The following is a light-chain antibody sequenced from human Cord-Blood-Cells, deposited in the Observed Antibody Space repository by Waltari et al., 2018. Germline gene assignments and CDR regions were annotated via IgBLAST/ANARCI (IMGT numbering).Light chain of an antibody. CDR2: EVS. J-gene: IGLJ3*02. CDR3: CSHAGSSTLV. CDR1: SSDVGSYNL. V-gene: IGLV2-23*02. Sequence: QSALTQPAPVSGSPGQSITISCTGTSSDVGSYNLVSWYQQHPGKAPKLMFYEVSKRPSGVSNRFSGSKSGNTASLTISGLQAEDEADYYCCSHAGSSTLVFGGGTKLTVL.